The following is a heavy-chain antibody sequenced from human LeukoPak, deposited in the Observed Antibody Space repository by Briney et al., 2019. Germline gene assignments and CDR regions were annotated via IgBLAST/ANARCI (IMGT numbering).Heavy chain of an antibody. J-gene: IGHJ5*02. V-gene: IGHV4-59*01. CDR2: SYYSGST. CDR1: GGSMSSYY. D-gene: IGHD6-13*01. Sequence: SETLSLTCTVSGGSMSSYYWSWIRQPPGKGLEWIGYSYYSGSTYYNPSLKSRVTISVDTSKNQFSLKLSSVTAADTAVYYCARTPVGYSSSWYHWFDPWGQGTLVTVSS. CDR3: ARTPVGYSSSWYHWFDP.